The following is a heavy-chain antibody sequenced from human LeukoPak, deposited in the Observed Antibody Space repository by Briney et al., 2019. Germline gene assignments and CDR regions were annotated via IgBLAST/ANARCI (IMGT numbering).Heavy chain of an antibody. CDR3: AKDGRIAAAGTHSYYYGMDV. J-gene: IGHJ6*02. CDR2: ISYDGSNK. CDR1: GFTFSSYG. Sequence: GRSLRLSCAASGFTFSSYGMHWVPQAPGKGLEWVAVISYDGSNKYYADSVKGRFTISRDNSKNTLYLQMNSLRAEDTAVYYCAKDGRIAAAGTHSYYYGMDVWGQGTTVTVSS. D-gene: IGHD6-13*01. V-gene: IGHV3-30*18.